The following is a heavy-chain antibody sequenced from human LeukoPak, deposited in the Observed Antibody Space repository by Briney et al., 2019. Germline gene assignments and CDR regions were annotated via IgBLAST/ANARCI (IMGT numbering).Heavy chain of an antibody. D-gene: IGHD3-22*01. CDR2: MNPNSGNT. CDR1: GSPFTSYD. CDR3: ARYSGRWLYKERLDY. V-gene: IGHV1-8*01. Sequence: GASVKVSCKASGSPFTSYDINWVRQATGQGLEWMGWMNPNSGNTGYSQKFQGRVTMTRNTSISTAYMELSSLRSEDTAVYYCARYSGRWLYKERLDYWGQGTLVTVSS. J-gene: IGHJ4*02.